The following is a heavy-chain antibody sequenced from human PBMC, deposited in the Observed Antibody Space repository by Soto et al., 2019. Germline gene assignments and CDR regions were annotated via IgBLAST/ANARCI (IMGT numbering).Heavy chain of an antibody. CDR3: AKESVEATYSYYGMDV. V-gene: IGHV3-30*18. D-gene: IGHD4-4*01. J-gene: IGHJ6*02. Sequence: GGSLRLSCAGSGFSFDSYGMHWVRQAPGKGLEWVATVSFDSKNKYYIDSVEGRFTISRDNSKNMLYLQMNSLRHEDTAVYYCAKESVEATYSYYGMDVWGPGTTVTVSS. CDR1: GFSFDSYG. CDR2: VSFDSKNK.